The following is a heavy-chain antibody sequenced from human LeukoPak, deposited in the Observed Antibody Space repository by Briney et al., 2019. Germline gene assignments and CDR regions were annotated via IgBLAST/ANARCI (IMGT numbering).Heavy chain of an antibody. J-gene: IGHJ6*02. V-gene: IGHV4-34*01. Sequence: SETLSLTCAVYGGSFSGYYWSWIRQPPGKGLEWIGEINHSGGTNYNPSLKSRVTISVDTSKNQFSLKLSSVTAADTAVYYCARVKEGATFYYYAMDVWGQGTTVTVSS. CDR2: INHSGGT. CDR3: ARVKEGATFYYYAMDV. D-gene: IGHD1-26*01. CDR1: GGSFSGYY.